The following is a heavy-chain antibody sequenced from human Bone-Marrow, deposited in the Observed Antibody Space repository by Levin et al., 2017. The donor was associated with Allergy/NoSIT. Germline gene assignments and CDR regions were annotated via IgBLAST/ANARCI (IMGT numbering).Heavy chain of an antibody. CDR2: VSGSGGGT. V-gene: IGHV3-23*01. D-gene: IGHD3-10*01. CDR3: AKGYGSDFSYYGLDV. Sequence: LSLTCAASGFTFKNYVMTWVRQAPGKGLEWVSSVSGSGGGTYYAGSVKGRFTISRDNSKNTLFLVMNSLRDEDTAVYFCAKGYGSDFSYYGLDVWGQGTTATVSS. J-gene: IGHJ6*02. CDR1: GFTFKNYV.